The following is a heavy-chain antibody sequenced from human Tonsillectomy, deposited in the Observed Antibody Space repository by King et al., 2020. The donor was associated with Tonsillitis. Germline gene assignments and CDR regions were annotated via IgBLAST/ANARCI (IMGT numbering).Heavy chain of an antibody. Sequence: VQLVESGGGVVQPGRSLRLSCAASGFMFSSYGLHWFRQAPGKGLEWVAVISYDENKKYYADSVKGRFTISRDNSKNTLYLQMNSLRAEDTAVYDCAKDHAVATYFYYYGMGVWGQGTTVTVSS. D-gene: IGHD4-23*01. J-gene: IGHJ6*02. CDR3: AKDHAVATYFYYYGMGV. CDR2: ISYDENKK. CDR1: GFMFSSYG. V-gene: IGHV3-30*18.